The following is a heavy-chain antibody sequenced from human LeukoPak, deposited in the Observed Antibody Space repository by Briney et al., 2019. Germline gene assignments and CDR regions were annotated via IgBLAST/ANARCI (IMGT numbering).Heavy chain of an antibody. CDR2: ISYDGSNK. Sequence: GRSLRLSCAASGFTFSSYGMHWVRQAPGKGLEWVAVISYDGSNKYYADSVKGRFTLSRDNSKNTLFLQMNSLKAEDTAVYYCAKHLSQYDSSGYYYFDYWGQGTLVTVSS. CDR1: GFTFSSYG. D-gene: IGHD3-22*01. CDR3: AKHLSQYDSSGYYYFDY. J-gene: IGHJ4*02. V-gene: IGHV3-30*18.